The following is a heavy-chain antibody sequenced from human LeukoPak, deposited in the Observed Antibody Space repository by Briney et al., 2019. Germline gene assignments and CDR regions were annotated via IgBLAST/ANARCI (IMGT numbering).Heavy chain of an antibody. CDR1: GYTFTSYG. V-gene: IGHV1-18*01. D-gene: IGHD3-10*01. J-gene: IGHJ4*02. CDR2: ISAYNGNT. CDR3: AREGPLSGITMVRGVIPY. Sequence: ASVKVSCKASGYTFTSYGISWVRQAPGQGLEWMGWISAYNGNTNYAQKFQGRVTMTRDTSISTAYMELSRLRSDDTAVYYCAREGPLSGITMVRGVIPYWGQGTLVTVSS.